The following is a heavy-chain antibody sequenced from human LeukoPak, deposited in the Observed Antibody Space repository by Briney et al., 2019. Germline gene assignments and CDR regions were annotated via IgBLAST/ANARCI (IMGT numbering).Heavy chain of an antibody. D-gene: IGHD3-10*01. Sequence: SETLSLTCTVPGGSISSGGYYWSWIRQHPGKGLEWIGYIYYSGSTYYNPSLKSRVTISVDTSKNQFSLKLSSVTAADTAVYYCSGTMVRGVIISFDYWGQGTLVTVPS. CDR2: IYYSGST. V-gene: IGHV4-31*03. CDR3: SGTMVRGVIISFDY. J-gene: IGHJ4*02. CDR1: GGSISSGGYY.